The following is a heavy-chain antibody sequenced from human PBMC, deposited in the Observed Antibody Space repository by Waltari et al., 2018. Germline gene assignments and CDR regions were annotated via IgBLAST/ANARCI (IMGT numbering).Heavy chain of an antibody. J-gene: IGHJ6*02. D-gene: IGHD6-13*01. CDR1: GYSISSGYF. CDR2: IYHSGST. V-gene: IGHV4-38-2*01. CDR3: ARGLAAAAYYYYGMDV. Sequence: QVQLQESGPGLVKSSETLSLICAVPGYSISSGYFWGWFRQPPGKGLGWIGSIYHSGSTYYNPSLKSRVTISVDMSKNQFSLKLSSVTAADTAVYYCARGLAAAAYYYYGMDVWGQGTTVTVSS.